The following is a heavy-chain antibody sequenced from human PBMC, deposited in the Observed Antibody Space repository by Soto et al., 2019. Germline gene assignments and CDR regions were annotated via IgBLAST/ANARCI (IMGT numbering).Heavy chain of an antibody. J-gene: IGHJ4*02. CDR3: ARDIGYSGYGGLNY. CDR1: GGTFSSYT. V-gene: IGHV1-69*08. Sequence: QVQLVQSGAEVKKPGSSVKISCKASGGTFSSYTISWVRQAPGQGLEWMGRIIPILGIANYAQKFQGRVTITADKSTSTAYMELSSLRPEDTAVYYCARDIGYSGYGGLNYWGQGTLVTVSS. CDR2: IIPILGIA. D-gene: IGHD5-12*01.